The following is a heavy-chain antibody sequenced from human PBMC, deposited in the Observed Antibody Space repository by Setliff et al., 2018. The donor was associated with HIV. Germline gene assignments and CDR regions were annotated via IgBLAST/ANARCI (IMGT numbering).Heavy chain of an antibody. CDR2: IIPMFGTA. J-gene: IGHJ4*02. Sequence: SVKVSCKASGGTFSSYGINWVRQAPGQGLEWMGGIIPMFGTANYAQKFQGRVTITADESTSTVYMELTRLRSEDTAVYYCARTLGYCSGGSCYLDYWGQGTLVTVPQ. V-gene: IGHV1-69*13. CDR3: ARTLGYCSGGSCYLDY. D-gene: IGHD2-15*01. CDR1: GGTFSSYG.